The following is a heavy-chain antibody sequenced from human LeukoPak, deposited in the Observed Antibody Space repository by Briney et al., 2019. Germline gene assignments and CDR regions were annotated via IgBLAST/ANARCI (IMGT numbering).Heavy chain of an antibody. D-gene: IGHD6-13*01. CDR2: IRYDGSNK. Sequence: GGSLRLSCAASGFTFSSYGMHWVRQAPGKGLEWVAFIRYDGSNKYYADSVKGRFTISRDNSKNTLYLQMNSLRAEDTAVYYCAKVKLAADRYDAFDIWGQGTMVTVSS. V-gene: IGHV3-30*02. CDR1: GFTFSSYG. CDR3: AKVKLAADRYDAFDI. J-gene: IGHJ3*02.